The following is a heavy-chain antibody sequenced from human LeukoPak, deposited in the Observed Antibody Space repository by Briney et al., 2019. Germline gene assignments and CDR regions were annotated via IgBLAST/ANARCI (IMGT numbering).Heavy chain of an antibody. CDR2: ISSIGSTI. Sequence: GGSLRLSCAASGFTFSDYYMSWIRQAPGKGLEWVSYISSIGSTIYYADSVKGRFTISRDNAKNSLYLQMNSLRAEDTAVYYCARDFLRSGGCAFDIWGQGTMVTVSS. CDR3: ARDFLRSGGCAFDI. J-gene: IGHJ3*02. CDR1: GFTFSDYY. V-gene: IGHV3-11*01. D-gene: IGHD3-16*01.